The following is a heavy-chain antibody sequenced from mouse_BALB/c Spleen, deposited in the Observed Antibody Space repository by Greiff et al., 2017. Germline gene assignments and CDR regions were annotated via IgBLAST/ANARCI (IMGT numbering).Heavy chain of an antibody. J-gene: IGHJ3*01. D-gene: IGHD3-3*01. Sequence: VQLQQSGPELVKPGAPVRISGKPPAYAFGGSWMNWVKQRPGQGLEWIGRIYPGDGDTNYNGKFKGKATLTADKSSSTAYMQLSSLTSVDSAVYFCARGLTWFAYWGQGTLVTVSA. CDR2: IYPGDGDT. CDR1: AYAFGGSW. V-gene: IGHV1-82*01. CDR3: ARGLTWFAY.